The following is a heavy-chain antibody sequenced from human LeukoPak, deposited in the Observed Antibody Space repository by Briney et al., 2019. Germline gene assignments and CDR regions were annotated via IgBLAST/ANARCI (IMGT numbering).Heavy chain of an antibody. CDR2: IYYSEST. D-gene: IGHD3-10*01. CDR1: GRPISSSSYY. V-gene: IGHV4-39*07. J-gene: IGHJ4*02. CDR3: ARGLRGTMVRGVIIAFDY. Sequence: SETLSLTCTVSGRPISSSSYYWGWFPQPPGKGLEWIGSIYYSESTYYNPSLKSRLTISVEMSKNQFSLTLSSVTAADTAVYYCARGLRGTMVRGVIIAFDYWGQGTLVTVSS.